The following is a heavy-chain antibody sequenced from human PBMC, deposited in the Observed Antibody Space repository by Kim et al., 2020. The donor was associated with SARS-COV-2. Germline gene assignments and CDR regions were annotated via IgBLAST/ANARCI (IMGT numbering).Heavy chain of an antibody. V-gene: IGHV4-39*01. J-gene: IGHJ4*02. D-gene: IGHD2-21*02. CDR3: ARHYCGGDCYLFDY. Sequence: NPSLKSRVTISVDTSKNQFSLKLSSVTAADTAVYYCARHYCGGDCYLFDYWGQGTLVTVSS.